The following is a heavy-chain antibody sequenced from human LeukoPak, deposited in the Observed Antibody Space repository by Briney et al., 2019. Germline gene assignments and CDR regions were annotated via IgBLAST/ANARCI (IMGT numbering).Heavy chain of an antibody. J-gene: IGHJ4*02. CDR2: ISAYNGNT. CDR1: GYTFTSYA. CDR3: ARGRAPSSGYPRNWYYFDY. V-gene: IGHV1-18*01. Sequence: ASVTVSCKASGYTFTSYAMHWVRQAPGQGLEWMGWISAYNGNTNYAQKLQGRVTMTTDTSTSTAYMELRSLRSDDTAVYYCARGRAPSSGYPRNWYYFDYWGQGTLVTVSS. D-gene: IGHD3-22*01.